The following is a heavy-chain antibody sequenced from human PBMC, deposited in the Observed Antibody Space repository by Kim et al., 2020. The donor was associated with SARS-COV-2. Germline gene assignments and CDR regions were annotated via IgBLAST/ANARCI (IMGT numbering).Heavy chain of an antibody. V-gene: IGHV5-51*01. D-gene: IGHD3-9*01. CDR3: ASPDILTGSAFDI. Sequence: SPSFQGQVTISADKSISTAYLQWSSLKASDTAMYYCASPDILTGSAFDIWGQGTMVTVSS. J-gene: IGHJ3*02.